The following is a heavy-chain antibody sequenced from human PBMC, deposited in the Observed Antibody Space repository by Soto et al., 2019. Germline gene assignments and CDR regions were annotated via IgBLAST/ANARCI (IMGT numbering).Heavy chain of an antibody. CDR3: ARDPGYCTKGVCPIFYF. J-gene: IGHJ4*02. V-gene: IGHV4-59*02. CDR2: MYHGGRT. Sequence: QVHLRESGPGLVKSSETLSLTCTVSGDSVTNYFWSWMRQPPGKGREWIGHMYHGGRTNYSPSLKSRVTMSLASSRNQFSLNLCSVTAADTAVYFCARDPGYCTKGVCPIFYFWGQGLLVAVSS. CDR1: GDSVTNYF. D-gene: IGHD2-8*01.